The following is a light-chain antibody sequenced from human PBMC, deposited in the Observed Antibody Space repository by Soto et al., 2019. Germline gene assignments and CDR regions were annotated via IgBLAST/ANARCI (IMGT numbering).Light chain of an antibody. CDR3: SSYAGRNTFV. Sequence: QSVLTQPPSASGSPGQSVTISCTGTSSDVGFDNYVSWYQQHPGKAPKLMIYEVNKRPSGVPYRFSGSKSGNTASLTVSGLQAEDEAEYHCSSYAGRNTFVFGTVTKLTVL. V-gene: IGLV2-8*01. CDR2: EVN. J-gene: IGLJ1*01. CDR1: SSDVGFDNY.